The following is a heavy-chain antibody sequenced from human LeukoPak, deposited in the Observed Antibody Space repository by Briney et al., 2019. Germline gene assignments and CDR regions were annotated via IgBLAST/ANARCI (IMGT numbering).Heavy chain of an antibody. V-gene: IGHV3-21*01. CDR3: ARVLEVTRRFGLYYFDN. CDR1: GFTFSSYA. Sequence: GGFPRLSCAASGFTFSSYAMHWVRQAPGKGLEWVSSISSSSSYIYYADSVKGRFTISRDNAKNSLYLQMSSLRAEDTAVYYCARVLEVTRRFGLYYFDNWGQGTLVTVSS. J-gene: IGHJ4*02. CDR2: ISSSSSYI. D-gene: IGHD4-11*01.